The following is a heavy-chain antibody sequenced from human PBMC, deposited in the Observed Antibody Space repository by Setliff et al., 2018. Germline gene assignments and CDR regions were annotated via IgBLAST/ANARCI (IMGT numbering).Heavy chain of an antibody. J-gene: IGHJ5*01. V-gene: IGHV3-23*01. CDR1: GFTFSSYA. Sequence: GGSLRLSCAASGFTFSSYAMSWVRQAPGRGLEWVSAISGSGGSTYYADSVKGRFTISRDNAKNSLYLQMNSLRVEDTAFYYCAKVRLPNSYMRSGVESWGQGTLVTVSS. D-gene: IGHD1-20*01. CDR2: ISGSGGST. CDR3: AKVRLPNSYMRSGVES.